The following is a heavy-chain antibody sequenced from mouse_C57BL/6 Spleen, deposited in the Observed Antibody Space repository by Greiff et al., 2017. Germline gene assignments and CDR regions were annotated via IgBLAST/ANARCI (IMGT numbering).Heavy chain of an antibody. Sequence: VQLQESGAELVMPGASVKLSCKASGYTFTSYWMHWVKQRPGQGLEWIGEIDPSDSYTNYNQKFKGKSTLTVDKSSSTAYMQLSSLTSEDSAVYFCARCQENRPGCGFASWGKGTLVTVSA. V-gene: IGHV1-69*01. CDR1: GYTFTSYW. D-gene: IGHD3-2*02. J-gene: IGHJ3*01. CDR3: ARCQENRPGCGFAS. CDR2: IDPSDSYT.